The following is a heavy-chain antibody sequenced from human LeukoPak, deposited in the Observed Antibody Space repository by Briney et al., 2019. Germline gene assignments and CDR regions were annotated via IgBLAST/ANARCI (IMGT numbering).Heavy chain of an antibody. Sequence: PSETLSLTCTVSGGSINNYYWGWIRQPPGKGLEWIGYILYSGSTYYNPSLKSRVTISVDTSKNQFSLKLSSVTAADTAVYYCARDRRVGASFDYWGQGTLVTVSS. D-gene: IGHD1-26*01. CDR3: ARDRRVGASFDY. J-gene: IGHJ4*02. V-gene: IGHV4-59*12. CDR2: ILYSGST. CDR1: GGSINNYY.